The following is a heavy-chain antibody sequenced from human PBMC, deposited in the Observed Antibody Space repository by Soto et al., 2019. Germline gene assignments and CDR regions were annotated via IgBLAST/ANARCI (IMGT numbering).Heavy chain of an antibody. V-gene: IGHV3-33*01. D-gene: IGHD2-2*01. CDR3: AREFHLAGYCSSTSCYPTDYDWFDP. CDR1: GFTFSSYG. CDR2: IWYDGSNK. Sequence: QVQLVESGGGVVQPGRSLRLSCAASGFTFSSYGMHWVRQAPGKGLEWVAVIWYDGSNKYYADSVKGRFTISRDNSKNTLYLQMNSMRAEDTAVYYWAREFHLAGYCSSTSCYPTDYDWFDPWGQGTLVTVSS. J-gene: IGHJ5*02.